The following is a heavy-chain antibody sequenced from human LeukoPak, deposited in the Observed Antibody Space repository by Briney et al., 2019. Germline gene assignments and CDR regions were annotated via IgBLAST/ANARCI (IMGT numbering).Heavy chain of an antibody. CDR2: INPNSGGT. D-gene: IGHD3-10*01. V-gene: IGHV1-2*02. J-gene: IGHJ4*02. Sequence: GASVKVSCKASGCTFTGYYMHWVRQAPGQGLEWMGWINPNSGGTNYAQKFQGRVTMTRDTSISTAYKELSRLRSDDTAVYYCARDLSPIWFGERAFDYWGQGTLVTVSS. CDR3: ARDLSPIWFGERAFDY. CDR1: GCTFTGYY.